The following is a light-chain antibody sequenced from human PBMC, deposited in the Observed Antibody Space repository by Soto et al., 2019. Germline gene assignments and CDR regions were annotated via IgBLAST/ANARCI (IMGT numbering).Light chain of an antibody. Sequence: QSVLTQPPSASGTPGQSVTVSCSGSGSNIGGNTVNWYQQVPGTAPKLLIYHNDRRPSGVPDRFSGSKSGTSASLAISGLQSADEADYYCAVWDDCLHGPVFGGGTKLTVL. CDR3: AVWDDCLHGPV. CDR1: GSNIGGNT. J-gene: IGLJ3*02. CDR2: HND. V-gene: IGLV1-44*01.